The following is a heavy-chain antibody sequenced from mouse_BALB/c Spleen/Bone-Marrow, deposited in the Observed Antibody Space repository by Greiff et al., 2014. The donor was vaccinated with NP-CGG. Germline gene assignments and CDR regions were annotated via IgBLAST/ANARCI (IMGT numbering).Heavy chain of an antibody. CDR1: GYTFTSYV. Sequence: VQLKHSGPELVKPGASVKMSCKASGYTFTSYVMHWVKQKPGQGLGWIGYINPYNDGTKYNEKFKGKATLTSDKSSSTAYMELSSLTSEDSAVYYCATTTPKARYYTLDYWGQGTSVTVSS. V-gene: IGHV1-14*01. CDR3: ATTTPKARYYTLDY. D-gene: IGHD1-2*01. J-gene: IGHJ4*01. CDR2: INPYNDGT.